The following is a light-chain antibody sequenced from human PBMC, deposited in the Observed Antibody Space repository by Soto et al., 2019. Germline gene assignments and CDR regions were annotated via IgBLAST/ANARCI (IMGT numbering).Light chain of an antibody. CDR2: AAS. CDR1: QSISSW. J-gene: IGKJ4*01. V-gene: IGKV1-5*01. CDR3: QQYYSFPLT. Sequence: IRLTQFSTTLARPVGDRGPNTFRASQSISSWLAWYQQKPGKAPKLLIYAASSLQSGVPSRFSGSGSGTDFTLTISCLQSEDFATYYCQQYYSFPLTCGGGTKGDIK.